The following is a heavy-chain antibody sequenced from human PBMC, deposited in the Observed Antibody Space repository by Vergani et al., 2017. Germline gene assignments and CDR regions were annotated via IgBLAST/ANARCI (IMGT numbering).Heavy chain of an antibody. D-gene: IGHD5-18*01. CDR1: GGTFSSYA. CDR2: IIPIFGTA. CDR3: ATQSADVDTGAFDI. V-gene: IGHV1-69*01. J-gene: IGHJ3*02. Sequence: QVQLVQSGAEVKKPGSSVKVSCTASGGTFSSYAISWVRQAPGQGLEWMGGIIPIFGTANYAQKFQGRVTVTADESTSTAYMELSSLRSEDTAVYYCATQSADVDTGAFDIWGQGTMVTVSS.